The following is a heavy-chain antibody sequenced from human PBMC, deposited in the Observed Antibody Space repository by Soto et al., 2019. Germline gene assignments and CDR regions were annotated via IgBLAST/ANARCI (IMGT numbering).Heavy chain of an antibody. Sequence: EVQMVESGGGLVQPGGSLRLSCVVSGFTFSSYSVNWVRRAPAKGLEWVAYISGSSSTKYYADSVKGRFTISRDNFKKTLFLQMDSLRDEDTAAYYCARGQEDDDDEFRFLDWNFDLRGPGTPVTVSS. V-gene: IGHV3-48*02. D-gene: IGHD3-3*01. CDR2: ISGSSSTK. J-gene: IGHJ2*01. CDR1: GFTFSSYS. CDR3: ARGQEDDDDEFRFLDWNFDL.